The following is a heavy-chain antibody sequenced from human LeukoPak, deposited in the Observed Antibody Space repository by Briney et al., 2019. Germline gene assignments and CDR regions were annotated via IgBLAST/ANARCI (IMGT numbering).Heavy chain of an antibody. CDR1: GYTFTDYY. D-gene: IGHD6-19*01. CDR3: ARAIAVVDY. J-gene: IGHJ4*02. CDR2: INPSSGGT. V-gene: IGHV1-2*02. Sequence: ASVKVSCKASGYTFTDYYIHWVRQAPGQGLEWMGWINPSSGGTNYAQKFQGRVTMTKDTSISTAYMELSRLRSDDTAVYFCARAIAVVDYWGQGTLVTVSS.